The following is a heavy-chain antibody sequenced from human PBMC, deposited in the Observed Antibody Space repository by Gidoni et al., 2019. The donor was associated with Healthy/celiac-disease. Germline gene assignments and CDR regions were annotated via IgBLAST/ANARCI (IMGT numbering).Heavy chain of an antibody. CDR3: ARATYYYGSEDY. D-gene: IGHD3-10*01. J-gene: IGHJ4*02. CDR2: INSDGSSK. CDR1: GFTFSSYW. V-gene: IGHV3-74*01. Sequence: EVQLVASWGGFVQPGASLRLSCAASGFTFSSYWMHWVRQAPGKGLVWVSRINSDGSSKSYADSVKGRFTISRDNAKNTLYLQMNSLRAEDTAVYYCARATYYYGSEDYWGQGTLVTVSS.